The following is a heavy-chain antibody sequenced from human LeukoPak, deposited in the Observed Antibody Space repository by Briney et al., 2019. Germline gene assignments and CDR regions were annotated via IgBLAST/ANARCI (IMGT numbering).Heavy chain of an antibody. J-gene: IGHJ2*01. CDR1: GGSISSGDYY. CDR2: ISSSGSTI. D-gene: IGHD3-22*01. Sequence: LSLTCTVSGGSISSGDYYWSWIRQAPGKGLEWVSYISSSGSTIYYADSVKGRFTIPRDNAKNSLYLQMNSLRAEDTAVYYCARARTSGYYFYWYFDLWGRGTLVTVSS. V-gene: IGHV3-11*04. CDR3: ARARTSGYYFYWYFDL.